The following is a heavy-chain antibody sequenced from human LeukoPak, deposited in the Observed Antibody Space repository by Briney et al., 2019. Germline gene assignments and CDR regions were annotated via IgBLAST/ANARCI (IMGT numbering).Heavy chain of an antibody. CDR3: ARELRPRVGAIMPFDY. V-gene: IGHV1-2*02. Sequence: ASVKVSCKASGYTFTGYYMHWVRQAPGQGLEWMGWINPNSGGTNYAQKFQGRVTMTRDTSISTAYMELSRLRSDDTAVYYCARELRPRVGAIMPFDYWGQGTLVTVSS. CDR2: INPNSGGT. J-gene: IGHJ4*02. CDR1: GYTFTGYY. D-gene: IGHD1-26*01.